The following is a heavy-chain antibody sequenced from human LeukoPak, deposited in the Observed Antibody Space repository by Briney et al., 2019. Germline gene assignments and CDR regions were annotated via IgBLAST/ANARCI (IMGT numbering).Heavy chain of an antibody. Sequence: GRSLRLSCAASGFTFSSYAMHWVRQAPGKGLEWVSYISSSGSTIYYADSVKGRFTISRDNAKNSLYLQMNSLRAEDTAVYYCARGHGDFDWLKDHYYMDVWGKGTTVTISS. CDR2: ISSSGSTI. CDR3: ARGHGDFDWLKDHYYMDV. CDR1: GFTFSSYA. J-gene: IGHJ6*03. D-gene: IGHD3-9*01. V-gene: IGHV3-48*03.